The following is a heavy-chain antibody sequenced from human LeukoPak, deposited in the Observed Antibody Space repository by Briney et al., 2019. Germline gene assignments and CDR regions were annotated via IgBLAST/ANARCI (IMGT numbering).Heavy chain of an antibody. Sequence: SVKVSCKASGYTFSSYAISWVRQAPGQGLEWMGGIIPIFDTGNYAQKFQGRLTITADESTSTAYMELSSLRSEDTAVYYCARLSLKVLEWSPTKGKETHYFDYWGQGTLVTVSS. CDR3: ARLSLKVLEWSPTKGKETHYFDY. D-gene: IGHD3-3*01. CDR2: IIPIFDTG. V-gene: IGHV1-69*13. CDR1: GYTFSSYA. J-gene: IGHJ4*02.